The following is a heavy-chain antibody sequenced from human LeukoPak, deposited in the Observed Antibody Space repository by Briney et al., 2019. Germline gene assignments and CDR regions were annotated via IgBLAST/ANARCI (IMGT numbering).Heavy chain of an antibody. CDR3: ASVHCSSSGCMRGAFDI. CDR1: GFTFSSYG. J-gene: IGHJ3*02. V-gene: IGHV3-30*02. D-gene: IGHD2-2*01. Sequence: GGSLRLSCAASGFTFSSYGMHWVRQAPGKGLEWVAFIRYDGSNKYYADSVKGRFTISRDNAKNSLYLQMNSLRAEDTAVYYCASVHCSSSGCMRGAFDIWGQGTMVTVSS. CDR2: IRYDGSNK.